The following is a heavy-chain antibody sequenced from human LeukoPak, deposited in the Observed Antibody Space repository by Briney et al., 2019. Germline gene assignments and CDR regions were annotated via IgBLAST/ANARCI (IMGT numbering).Heavy chain of an antibody. CDR3: ARGDGGSDF. CDR2: ISWNSGSI. Sequence: GGSLRLSCAASGFTFDDYAMHWVRQAPGKGLEWVSGISWNSGSIGYADSVKGRFTISRDNARNSLYLQMNSLRDEDTAVYYCARGDGGSDFWGQGTLVTVSS. J-gene: IGHJ4*02. CDR1: GFTFDDYA. D-gene: IGHD2-15*01. V-gene: IGHV3-9*01.